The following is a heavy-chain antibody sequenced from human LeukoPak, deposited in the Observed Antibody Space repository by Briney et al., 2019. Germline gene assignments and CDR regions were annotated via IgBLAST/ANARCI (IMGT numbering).Heavy chain of an antibody. CDR2: ISSSSSYI. Sequence: GGSLRLSCAASGFTFSSYSMNWVRQAPGKGLEWVSSISSSSSYIYYADSVKGRFTIPRDNAKNTLYLQMNSLRAEDTAVYYCAKDGALWFAEYWGQGTLVTVSS. CDR1: GFTFSSYS. J-gene: IGHJ4*02. CDR3: AKDGALWFAEY. V-gene: IGHV3-21*04. D-gene: IGHD3-10*01.